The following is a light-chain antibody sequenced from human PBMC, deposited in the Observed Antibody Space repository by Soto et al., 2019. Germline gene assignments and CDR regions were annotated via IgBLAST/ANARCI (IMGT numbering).Light chain of an antibody. J-gene: IGLJ1*01. V-gene: IGLV1-40*01. CDR1: SSNIGATYE. Sequence: QSALTQPPSVSGAPGQRVTVSCTGSSSNIGATYEVHWYQQLPGTAPKLLIYGNSNRPSGVPDRFSGSKSGTSASLAITGLQAEDEADYYCQSYDSSLSGYVFGTGTKLTVL. CDR2: GNS. CDR3: QSYDSSLSGYV.